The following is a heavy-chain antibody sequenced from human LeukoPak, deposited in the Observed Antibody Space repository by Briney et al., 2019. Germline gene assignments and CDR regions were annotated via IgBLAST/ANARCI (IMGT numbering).Heavy chain of an antibody. J-gene: IGHJ4*02. V-gene: IGHV4-59*01. CDR3: ARVLRPMASQYYFDY. Sequence: SETLSLTCTVSGASINTYYWSWIRQPPGKGLEWIGYIYYSGTTSYNPSLKTRVTISIDTSKNQFSLKLSSVTAADAAVYYCARVLRPMASQYYFDYWGQGTLVTVSS. D-gene: IGHD3-10*01. CDR2: IYYSGTT. CDR1: GASINTYY.